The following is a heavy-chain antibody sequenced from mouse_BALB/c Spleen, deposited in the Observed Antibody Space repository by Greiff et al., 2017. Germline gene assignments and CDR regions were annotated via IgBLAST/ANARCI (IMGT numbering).Heavy chain of an antibody. CDR1: GYSITSGYS. CDR3: AREGGYAMDY. CDR2: IHYSGST. V-gene: IGHV3-1*02. J-gene: IGHJ4*01. Sequence: EVQLQQSGPDLAKPSQSLSLTCTVTGYSITSGYSWYWIRPFPGNKLEWMGYIHYSGSTNYNPPLKSRISVTRDTSKNQFFLQLNSVTTEDTATYYSAREGGYAMDYWGQGTSVTGSS.